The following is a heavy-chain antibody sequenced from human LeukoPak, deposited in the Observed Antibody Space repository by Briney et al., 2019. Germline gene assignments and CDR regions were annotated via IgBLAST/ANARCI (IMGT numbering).Heavy chain of an antibody. CDR1: GFIFSSYA. CDR3: AKEESLGWSGPDP. CDR2: ISGSGDNT. V-gene: IGHV3-23*01. D-gene: IGHD3-3*01. Sequence: GGSLRLSCAASGFIFSSYAMTGVRQAPEKGLEWVSAISGSGDNTYYADSVKGRFTISRDNSKNTLYLQMNSLRAEDTAVYFCAKEESLGWSGPDPWGQGTLVTVSS. J-gene: IGHJ5*02.